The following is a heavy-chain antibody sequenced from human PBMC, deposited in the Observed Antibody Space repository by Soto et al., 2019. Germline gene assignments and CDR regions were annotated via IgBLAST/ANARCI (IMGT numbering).Heavy chain of an antibody. D-gene: IGHD1-7*01. Sequence: QVQLVESGGGVVQPGRSLRLSCAASGFTFSSYGMHWVRQAPGKGLEWVAVISYDGSNKYYADSVKGRFTISRDNSQNTLYLQMNSLRAEDTAVYYCAKGGHNWNYGADFDYWGQGTLVTVSS. J-gene: IGHJ4*02. CDR3: AKGGHNWNYGADFDY. CDR2: ISYDGSNK. CDR1: GFTFSSYG. V-gene: IGHV3-30*18.